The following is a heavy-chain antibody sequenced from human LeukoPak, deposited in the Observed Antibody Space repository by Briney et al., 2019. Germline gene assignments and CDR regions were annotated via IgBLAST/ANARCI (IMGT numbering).Heavy chain of an antibody. J-gene: IGHJ6*02. Sequence: GGSLRLSCAASGFIFSSYWMNWVRQAPGKGLEWVANIKEDGSAKYYVDSVKGRFTISRDIVKNSLYLQMNSLRAEDTAVYYCVMDMDVWGQGTTVTVSS. CDR3: VMDMDV. CDR2: IKEDGSAK. V-gene: IGHV3-7*05. CDR1: GFIFSSYW.